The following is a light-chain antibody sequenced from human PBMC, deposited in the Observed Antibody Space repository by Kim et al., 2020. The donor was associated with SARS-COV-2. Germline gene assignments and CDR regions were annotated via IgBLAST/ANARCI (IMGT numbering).Light chain of an antibody. CDR1: QSVSSN. CDR3: QQYNNWPRT. Sequence: ETVMTQSPATLSVSPGERATLSCRASQSVSSNLAWYQQKPGQAPRLLIYGASTRATGIPARFSGSGSGTEFTLTISSLQSEDFAVYYCQQYNNWPRTFGGGTKVDSK. CDR2: GAS. V-gene: IGKV3-15*01. J-gene: IGKJ4*01.